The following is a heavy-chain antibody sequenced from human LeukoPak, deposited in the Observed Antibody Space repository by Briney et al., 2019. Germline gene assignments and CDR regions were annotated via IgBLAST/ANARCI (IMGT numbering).Heavy chain of an antibody. CDR2: IRSSGDTI. CDR1: GFTFSSYD. CDR3: ARVAWDAFDI. V-gene: IGHV3-48*03. Sequence: GGSLRLSCAAFGFTFSSYDMNWVRQAPGKGLEWVSYIRSSGDTIYYADSVKGRFTISRDNAKNSLHLQMNSLRAEDTAVYYCARVAWDAFDIWGQGTMVTVSS. J-gene: IGHJ3*02.